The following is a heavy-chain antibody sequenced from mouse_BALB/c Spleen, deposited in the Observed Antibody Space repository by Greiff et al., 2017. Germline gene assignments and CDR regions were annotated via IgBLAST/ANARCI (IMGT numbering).Heavy chain of an antibody. J-gene: IGHJ2*01. CDR1: GFTFSSYG. V-gene: IGHV5-6*01. CDR3: ARQGEGGYFDY. Sequence: EVKVVESGGDLVKPGGSLKLSCAASGFTFSSYGMSWVRQTPDKRLEWVATISSGGSYTYYPDSVKGRFTISRDNAKNTLYLQMSSRKSEDTAMYYCARQGEGGYFDYWGQGTTLTVSS. CDR2: ISSGGSYT.